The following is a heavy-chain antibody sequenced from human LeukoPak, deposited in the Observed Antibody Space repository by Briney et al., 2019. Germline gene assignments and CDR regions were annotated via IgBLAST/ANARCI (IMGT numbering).Heavy chain of an antibody. CDR2: ISSDGINK. V-gene: IGHV3-30*14. J-gene: IGHJ3*02. D-gene: IGHD2-15*01. CDR1: GFTFTNYV. CDR3: AEGGAFDI. Sequence: GGSLRLSCVASGFTFTNYVIHWVRQAPGKGLEWVAVISSDGINKYYADSVKGRFTISRDNSKNTLYLQMNSLRAEDTAVYYCAEGGAFDIWGQGTMVTVSS.